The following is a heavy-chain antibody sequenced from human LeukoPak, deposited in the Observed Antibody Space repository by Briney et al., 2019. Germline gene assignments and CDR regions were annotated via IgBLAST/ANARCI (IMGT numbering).Heavy chain of an antibody. CDR2: ISYDGSNK. CDR1: GFTFNNYG. Sequence: GGSLRLSCAASGFTFNNYGMHWVRQAPGKGLEWVAVISYDGSNKYYADSVKGRFTISRDNSKNTLYLQMNSLRAEDTAVYYCATLLTTVTTRIFYYYYGMDVWGQGTTVTVSS. V-gene: IGHV3-30*03. J-gene: IGHJ6*02. CDR3: ATLLTTVTTRIFYYYYGMDV. D-gene: IGHD4-17*01.